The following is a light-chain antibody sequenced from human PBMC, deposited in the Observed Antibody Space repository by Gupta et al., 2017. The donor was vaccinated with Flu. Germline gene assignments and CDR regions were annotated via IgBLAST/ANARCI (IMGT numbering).Light chain of an antibody. CDR3: QQRSNWPPEIT. V-gene: IGKV3-11*01. CDR1: QSVSSY. J-gene: IGKJ5*01. CDR2: DAS. Sequence: EIVLPQSPATLSLSPGERATPSCRASQSVSSYLAWYQQKPGQAPRLLIYDASNRATGIPARFSGSGSGTDFTLTISSLEPEDFAVYYCQQRSNWPPEITFGQGTRLEIK.